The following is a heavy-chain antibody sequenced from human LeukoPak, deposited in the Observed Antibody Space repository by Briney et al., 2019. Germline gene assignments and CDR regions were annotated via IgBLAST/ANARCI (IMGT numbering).Heavy chain of an antibody. Sequence: GVSLRLSCAASGFTFSSYAMSWVRQAPGKGLEWVSAISGSGGSTYYADSVKGRFTISRDNSKNTLYLQMNSLRAEDTAVYYCARGAYVWGSYPHDAFDIWGQGTMVTVSS. J-gene: IGHJ3*02. D-gene: IGHD3-16*02. CDR3: ARGAYVWGSYPHDAFDI. V-gene: IGHV3-23*01. CDR1: GFTFSSYA. CDR2: ISGSGGST.